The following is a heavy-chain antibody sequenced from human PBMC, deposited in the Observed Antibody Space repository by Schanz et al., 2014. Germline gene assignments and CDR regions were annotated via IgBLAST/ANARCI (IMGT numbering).Heavy chain of an antibody. Sequence: QVQLVESGGGVVQPGRSLRLSCAASGFTFSSYAMHWVRQAPGKGLEWVALISYDGNNKYYADSVKGRFTISRDNAKNSVYLQMHSLRAEDTAVYYCVKDLQRELLRDDHYYGMDVWGQGTTVTVSS. CDR3: VKDLQRELLRDDHYYGMDV. CDR1: GFTFSSYA. V-gene: IGHV3-30*04. D-gene: IGHD1-26*01. J-gene: IGHJ6*02. CDR2: ISYDGNNK.